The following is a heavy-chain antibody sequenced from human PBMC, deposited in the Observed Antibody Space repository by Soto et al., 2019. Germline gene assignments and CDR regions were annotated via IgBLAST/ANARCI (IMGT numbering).Heavy chain of an antibody. CDR3: ARQGFGPLHGLVDV. V-gene: IGHV4-59*08. CDR1: GSPISDNY. Sequence: PSETLSLTCTVSGSPISDNYWSWFRQAPGQGLEWVGYIYYTGTTTYNPSVKSRVTISLDTSKSQFSLILRSVTAADTAVYYCARQGFGPLHGLVDVWGQGTTVTVSS. J-gene: IGHJ6*02. D-gene: IGHD3-10*01. CDR2: IYYTGTT.